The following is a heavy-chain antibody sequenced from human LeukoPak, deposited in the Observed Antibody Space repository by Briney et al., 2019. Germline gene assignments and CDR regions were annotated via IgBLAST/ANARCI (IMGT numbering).Heavy chain of an antibody. J-gene: IGHJ5*02. CDR3: ARLAVAGNWFDP. V-gene: IGHV3-21*01. CDR2: ISSSSSYI. Sequence: GGSLRLSCAASGFTFSSYSMNWVRQAPGEGLEWVSSISSSSSYIYYADSVKGRFTISRDNAKNSLYLQMNSLRAEDTAVYYCARLAVAGNWFDPWGQGTLVTVSS. D-gene: IGHD6-19*01. CDR1: GFTFSSYS.